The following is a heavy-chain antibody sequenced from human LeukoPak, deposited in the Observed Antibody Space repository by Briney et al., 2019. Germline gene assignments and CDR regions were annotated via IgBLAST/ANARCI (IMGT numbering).Heavy chain of an antibody. CDR3: ARAWYCSSTGCNPGDGFDI. D-gene: IGHD2-2*01. CDR2: IYTSGST. J-gene: IGHJ3*02. Sequence: KPSETLSLTCTVSGGSISSYYWSWIRQPAGKGLEWIGRIYTSGSTNYNPSLKSRVTISVDTSKNQFSLKLSSVTAADTAVYYCARAWYCSSTGCNPGDGFDIWGQGTMVTVSS. CDR1: GGSISSYY. V-gene: IGHV4-4*07.